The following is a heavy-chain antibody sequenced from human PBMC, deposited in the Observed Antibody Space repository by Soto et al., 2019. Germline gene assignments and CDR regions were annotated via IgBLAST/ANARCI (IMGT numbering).Heavy chain of an antibody. Sequence: ESGGGLVQPGGSLRLSCAASGFTFSSYWMSWVRQAPGKGLEWVANIKQDGSEKYYVDSVKGRFTISRDNAKNSLYLQMNSLRAEDTAVYYCARMGYYDFWSGYYTSISYYYYYYYMDVWGKGTTVTVSS. CDR2: IKQDGSEK. V-gene: IGHV3-7*01. CDR3: ARMGYYDFWSGYYTSISYYYYYYYMDV. CDR1: GFTFSSYW. D-gene: IGHD3-3*01. J-gene: IGHJ6*03.